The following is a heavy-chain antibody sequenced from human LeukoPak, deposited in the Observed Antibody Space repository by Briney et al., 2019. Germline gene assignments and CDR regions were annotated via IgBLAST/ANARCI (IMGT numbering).Heavy chain of an antibody. CDR1: GFTFSTFW. V-gene: IGHV3-23*01. J-gene: IGHJ2*01. CDR3: ASSRRTYWYFDL. Sequence: GGSLRLSCAASGFTFSTFWMGWVRQVPGKGLEWVSGLSSGGSTYYADSVKGRFTISSDNSKNTVYLQMNSLRAEDTAVYYCASSRRTYWYFDLWGRGTLVTV. CDR2: LSSGGST.